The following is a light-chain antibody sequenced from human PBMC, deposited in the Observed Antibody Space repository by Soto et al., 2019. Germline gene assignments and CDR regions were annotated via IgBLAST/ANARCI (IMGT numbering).Light chain of an antibody. CDR3: QQGQSTPIT. V-gene: IGKV1-39*01. CDR1: QPISGY. CDR2: DAS. Sequence: DIQMTQSPSSLSASIGDRVILTCRSSQPISGYLNWYQQKPGKAPKPLIHDASSLQSEVPSRFSGSGSGTDFSLTISNLQPEDFATYYCQQGQSTPITFGQGTRLEIK. J-gene: IGKJ5*01.